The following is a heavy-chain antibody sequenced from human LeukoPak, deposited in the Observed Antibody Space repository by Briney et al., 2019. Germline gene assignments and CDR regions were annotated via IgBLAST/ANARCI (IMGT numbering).Heavy chain of an antibody. CDR2: IYYSGST. CDR3: ARHSRAAAGIDY. Sequence: SETLSLTCAVGGGSLRGYFWSWVRQPPGKGLEWIGSIYYSGSTYYNPSLKSRVTIFVDTSKNQFSLKLSSVTAADTAVYYCARHSRAAAGIDYWGQGTLVTVSS. J-gene: IGHJ4*02. CDR1: GGSLRGYF. V-gene: IGHV4-39*01. D-gene: IGHD6-13*01.